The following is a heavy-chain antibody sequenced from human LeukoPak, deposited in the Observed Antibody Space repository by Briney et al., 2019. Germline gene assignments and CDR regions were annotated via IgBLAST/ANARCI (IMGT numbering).Heavy chain of an antibody. D-gene: IGHD6-19*01. V-gene: IGHV3-7*03. CDR1: GFTFSSYW. J-gene: IGHJ6*02. CDR3: ARDRGYGSGWNYYYYGMDV. CDR2: IKQDGSEK. Sequence: PGGSLRLSCAASGFTFSSYWMSWVRQAPGKGLEWVANIKQDGSEKYYVDSVKGRFTISRDNAKNSLYLQMNSLRAEDTAVYYCARDRGYGSGWNYYYYGMDVWGQGTTVTVSS.